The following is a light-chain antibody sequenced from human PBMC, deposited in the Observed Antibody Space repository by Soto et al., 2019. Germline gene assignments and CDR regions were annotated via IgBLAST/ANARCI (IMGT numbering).Light chain of an antibody. CDR1: SSDVGFYNY. CDR3: ASYTTGSTWV. J-gene: IGLJ3*02. CDR2: DVT. Sequence: QSVLTQPASVSGSPGQSITISCTGTSSDVGFYNYVSWYQQHPDKAPKLMIYDVTDRPSGVSNRFSGSKSGNTASLTISGLQAEDEADYYCASYTTGSTWVFGGGTKLTVL. V-gene: IGLV2-14*03.